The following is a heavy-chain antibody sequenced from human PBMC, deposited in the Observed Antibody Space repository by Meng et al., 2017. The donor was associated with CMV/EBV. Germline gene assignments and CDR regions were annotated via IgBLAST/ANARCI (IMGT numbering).Heavy chain of an antibody. Sequence: ASVKVSCKASGYTFTGYYMHWVRQAPGQGLEWMGWINPNSGGTNYAQKFQGRVTMTRDTSISTAYMELSRLRSDDTAVYYCARGYCSSTSCRTGVWFDPWGQGTLVTASS. J-gene: IGHJ5*02. D-gene: IGHD2-2*01. V-gene: IGHV1-2*02. CDR1: GYTFTGYY. CDR2: INPNSGGT. CDR3: ARGYCSSTSCRTGVWFDP.